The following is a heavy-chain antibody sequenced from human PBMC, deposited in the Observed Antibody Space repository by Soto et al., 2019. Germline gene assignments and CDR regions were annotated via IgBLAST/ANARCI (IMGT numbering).Heavy chain of an antibody. D-gene: IGHD2-2*01. CDR3: ARDLHQMLSHTHYYYYLDV. Sequence: QVQLVESGGDLVKPGGSLRLSCVASGFSFSDYSMTWMRQAPGGGMDFVAFISNTAITDYYADSVKGRFNISRDNARNSVYLQMDSLRAEDAAVYYSARDLHQMLSHTHYYYYLDVWGTGTTVTVTS. J-gene: IGHJ6*03. CDR1: GFSFSDYS. V-gene: IGHV3-11*01. CDR2: ISNTAITD.